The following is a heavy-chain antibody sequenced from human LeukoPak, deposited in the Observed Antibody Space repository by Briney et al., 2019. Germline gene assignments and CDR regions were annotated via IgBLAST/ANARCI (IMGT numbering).Heavy chain of an antibody. D-gene: IGHD5-24*01. V-gene: IGHV3-66*02. Sequence: GGSLRLSCAAPGLTVSSNYMSWVRQAPGKGLEWVSVIYSGGNTYYADSVKGRFTISRDNSKNTLYLQMNSLRAEDTAVYYCARSRDVNNFDFDIWGQGTMVTVSS. J-gene: IGHJ3*02. CDR3: ARSRDVNNFDFDI. CDR1: GLTVSSNY. CDR2: IYSGGNT.